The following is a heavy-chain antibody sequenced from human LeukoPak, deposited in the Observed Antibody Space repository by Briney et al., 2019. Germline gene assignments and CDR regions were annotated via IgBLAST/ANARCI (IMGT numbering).Heavy chain of an antibody. CDR2: IYTSGST. CDR1: GGSISSGSYY. D-gene: IGHD3-22*01. Sequence: SSETLSLTCTVSGGSISSGSYYWSWIRQPAGKGLEWIGRIYTSGSTNYNPSLKSRVTISVDTSKNQFSLKLSSVTAADTAVYYCARDRYYYDSSGYLFDYWGQGTLVTVSS. CDR3: ARDRYYYDSSGYLFDY. V-gene: IGHV4-61*02. J-gene: IGHJ4*02.